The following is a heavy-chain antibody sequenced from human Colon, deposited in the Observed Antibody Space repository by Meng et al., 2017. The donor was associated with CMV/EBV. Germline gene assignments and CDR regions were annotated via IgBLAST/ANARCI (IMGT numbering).Heavy chain of an antibody. Sequence: GESLKISCVAFGFSFSNFWMSWVRQAPGKGLEWVANIKEDGSEQFYADSVKGRFTISRDNAKNSLYLQMNSLRAGDTALYYCGKNRVASWGQGTLVTVSS. V-gene: IGHV3-7*01. J-gene: IGHJ5*02. CDR1: GFSFSNFW. CDR3: GKNRVAS. D-gene: IGHD3-10*01. CDR2: IKEDGSEQ.